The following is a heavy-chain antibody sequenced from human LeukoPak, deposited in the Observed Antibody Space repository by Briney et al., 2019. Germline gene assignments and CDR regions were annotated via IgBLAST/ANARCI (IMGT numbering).Heavy chain of an antibody. CDR2: IGGGSSGST. CDR3: AKDHANTPVVTN. V-gene: IGHV3-23*01. Sequence: GGSLRLSCAASGFTFSDYAISWVRQAPGKSLERRSGIGGGSSGSTYSADSVTGRFTVSRDNSKNTVDLQMDNLRVDETAIYYCAKDHANTPVVTNWGQGILVSVSS. J-gene: IGHJ4*02. CDR1: GFTFSDYA. D-gene: IGHD2-21*02.